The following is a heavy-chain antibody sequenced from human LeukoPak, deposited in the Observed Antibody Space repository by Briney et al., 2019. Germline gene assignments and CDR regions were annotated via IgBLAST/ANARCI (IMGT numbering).Heavy chain of an antibody. CDR2: ISAYNGNT. CDR3: ARAVRYFDWLPSLDY. Sequence: ASVKVSCKASGYTFTSYGISWVRQAPGQGLEWMGWISAYNGNTNYAQKLQGRVTMTTDTSTSTAYMELRSLRSDDTAVYYCARAVRYFDWLPSLDYWGQGTLVTVSS. D-gene: IGHD3-9*01. V-gene: IGHV1-18*01. CDR1: GYTFTSYG. J-gene: IGHJ4*02.